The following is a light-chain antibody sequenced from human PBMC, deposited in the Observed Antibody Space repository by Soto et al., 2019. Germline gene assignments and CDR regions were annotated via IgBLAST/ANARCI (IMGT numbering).Light chain of an antibody. CDR1: SSDVGSYNL. CDR2: EGS. V-gene: IGLV2-23*01. J-gene: IGLJ2*01. Sequence: QSVLTQPASVSGSPGQSITISCTGTSSDVGSYNLVSWYQQHPGKAPKLMIYEGSKRPSGVSNRFSGSKSGNTASLTISGLQVEDEADYYCCSYAGSIVVFGGGTKVTVL. CDR3: CSYAGSIVV.